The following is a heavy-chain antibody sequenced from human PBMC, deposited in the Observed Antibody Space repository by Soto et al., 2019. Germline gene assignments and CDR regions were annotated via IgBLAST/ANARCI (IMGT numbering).Heavy chain of an antibody. CDR1: GGSISSGGYY. CDR3: ASENVGPRSGGGMDV. V-gene: IGHV4-31*03. D-gene: IGHD1-26*01. J-gene: IGHJ6*02. Sequence: QVQLQESGPGLVKPSQTLSLTCTVSGGSISSGGYYGNWIRQHPGKGLEWIGYIYYSGSTYYNPSLKSRVTISVDTSKNHFSLKLISVTAADTALYSCASENVGPRSGGGMDVWGQGTPVTVSS. CDR2: IYYSGST.